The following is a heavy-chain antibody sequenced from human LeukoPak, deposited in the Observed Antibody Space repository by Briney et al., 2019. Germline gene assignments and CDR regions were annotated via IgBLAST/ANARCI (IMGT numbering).Heavy chain of an antibody. CDR2: IIPIFGTA. Sequence: ASVKVSCKASGYTFASSGISWVRQAPGQGLEWMGGIIPIFGTANYAQKFQGRVTITADESTSTAYMELSSLRSEDTAVYYCARGFSSSSYYGMDVWGQGTTVTVSS. D-gene: IGHD6-13*01. J-gene: IGHJ6*02. CDR3: ARGFSSSSYYGMDV. V-gene: IGHV1-69*13. CDR1: GYTFASSG.